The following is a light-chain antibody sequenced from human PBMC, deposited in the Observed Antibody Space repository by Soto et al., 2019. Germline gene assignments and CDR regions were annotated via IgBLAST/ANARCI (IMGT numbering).Light chain of an antibody. J-gene: IGKJ1*01. CDR3: QQYNNWPET. CDR1: QSVSSN. CDR2: DAS. V-gene: IGKV3-15*01. Sequence: ERVMTQSPAALSVSPGERATLSCRASQSVSSNLAWYQQKVGQAPKLLIYDASTRATGIPARFSGSGSGTEFTLTISSLQSEDFAVYYCQQYNNWPETFGQGTKVDIK.